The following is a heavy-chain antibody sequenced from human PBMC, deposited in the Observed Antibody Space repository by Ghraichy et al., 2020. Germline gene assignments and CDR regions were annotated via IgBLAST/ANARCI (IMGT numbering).Heavy chain of an antibody. Sequence: GESLNISCAASGFTFSNAWMSWARQAPGKGLEWIGLIKRESEGATTYYATFVKGRFAISRDDSKNTLSLQMNSLEIDDTGVYYCVAGFGKTDSDSWGQGTLVTVSS. V-gene: IGHV3-15*01. CDR3: VAGFGKTDSDS. CDR2: IKRESEGATT. D-gene: IGHD1-14*01. CDR1: GFTFSNAW. J-gene: IGHJ4*02.